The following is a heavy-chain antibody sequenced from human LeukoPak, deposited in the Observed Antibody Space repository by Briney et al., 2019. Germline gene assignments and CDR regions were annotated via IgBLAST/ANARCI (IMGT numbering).Heavy chain of an antibody. V-gene: IGHV4-39*07. D-gene: IGHD1-26*01. CDR2: IYYDGSP. CDR1: GDSISSGSYY. CDR3: VRIINTGIYGRGWFDR. J-gene: IGHJ5*02. Sequence: PSETLSLTCSVSGDSISSGSYYWGWVRQPPGKCLEWIGSIYYDGSPYYSPSLQGRVTISIDTSKNQFSLQLNSVTAADTAVYSCVRIINTGIYGRGWFDRWGQGTLVTVSS.